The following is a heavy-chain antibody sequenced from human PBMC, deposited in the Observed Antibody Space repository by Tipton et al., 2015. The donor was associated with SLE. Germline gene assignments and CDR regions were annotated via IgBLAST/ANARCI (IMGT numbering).Heavy chain of an antibody. CDR3: TRPPDPLDSSGFDAFDI. D-gene: IGHD3-22*01. J-gene: IGHJ3*02. CDR2: IRSKANSYAT. Sequence: SLRLSCAASGFTFSGSAMHWVRQASGKGLEWVGRIRSKANSYATAYAASVKGRFTISRDDSKNTAYLQMNSLKTEDTAVYYCTRPPDPLDSSGFDAFDIWGQGTMVTVSS. V-gene: IGHV3-73*01. CDR1: GFTFSGSA.